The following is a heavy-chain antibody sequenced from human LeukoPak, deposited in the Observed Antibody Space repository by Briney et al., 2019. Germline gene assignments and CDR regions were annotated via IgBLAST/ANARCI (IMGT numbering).Heavy chain of an antibody. D-gene: IGHD7-27*01. Sequence: GGSLRLSCAASGFTLSSYSMNWVRQAPGKGLEWVSYISGTSNIYYADSVKGRFTISRDNAKNSLYLQMNSLRDEDTAVYYCAREDWGTTGHSFGYWGQGTLVTVSS. CDR3: AREDWGTTGHSFGY. CDR1: GFTLSSYS. V-gene: IGHV3-48*02. J-gene: IGHJ4*02. CDR2: ISGTSNI.